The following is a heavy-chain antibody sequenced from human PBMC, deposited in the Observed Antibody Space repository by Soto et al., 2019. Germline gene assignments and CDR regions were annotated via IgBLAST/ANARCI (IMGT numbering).Heavy chain of an antibody. J-gene: IGHJ6*02. CDR3: VRDPPRSRGGMDV. CDR2: ISHSGVT. CDR1: GASVSSGSDY. Sequence: PSETLSLTCTVSGASVSSGSDYWNWFRQPPGERPEWIGYISHSGVTNYNPSLKSRLTISLDTAKDQVLLRLTSVTATDAAVYYCVRDPPRSRGGMDVWGQGTTVTVS. V-gene: IGHV4-61*01.